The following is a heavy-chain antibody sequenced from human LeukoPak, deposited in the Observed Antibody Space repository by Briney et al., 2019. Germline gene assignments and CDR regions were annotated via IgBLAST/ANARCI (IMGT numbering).Heavy chain of an antibody. D-gene: IGHD2-15*01. V-gene: IGHV3-11*01. CDR2: ISSSIGSTV. Sequence: GGSLRLSCAASGFTFSDYYMSWIRQAPGKGLECVSYISSSIGSTVYYPDSVKGRFTISRDNAKNLLFLQMTSLRAEDMAVYYCAREFVAGSFDIWGQGTLVTVSS. CDR3: AREFVAGSFDI. CDR1: GFTFSDYY. J-gene: IGHJ3*02.